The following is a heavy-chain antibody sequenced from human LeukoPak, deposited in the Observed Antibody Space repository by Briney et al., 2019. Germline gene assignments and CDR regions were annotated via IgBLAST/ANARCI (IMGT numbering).Heavy chain of an antibody. CDR1: GFTFSSYP. V-gene: IGHV3-30-3*01. D-gene: IGHD3-22*01. Sequence: GGSLRLSCAASGFTFSSYPLHWVRQVPGKGLEWVAVISYDGSKKYYADSVKGRFTISRDNSKNTLYLQMNSLKPEDTAVYYCAKDLYDSSAPSGSWSQGALVTVSS. CDR3: AKDLYDSSAPSGS. CDR2: ISYDGSKK. J-gene: IGHJ5*02.